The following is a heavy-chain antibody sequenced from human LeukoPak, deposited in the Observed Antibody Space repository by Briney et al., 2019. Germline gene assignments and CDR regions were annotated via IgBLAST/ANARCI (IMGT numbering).Heavy chain of an antibody. Sequence: GRSLRLSCAASGFTFSSYGMHWVRQAPGKGLEWVAVIWYDGSNKYYADSVKGRFTISRDNSKNTLYLQMNSLRAEDTAVYYCAREGHEDHDAFDIWGQGTMVTVSS. CDR2: IWYDGSNK. CDR3: AREGHEDHDAFDI. V-gene: IGHV3-33*01. CDR1: GFTFSSYG. J-gene: IGHJ3*02.